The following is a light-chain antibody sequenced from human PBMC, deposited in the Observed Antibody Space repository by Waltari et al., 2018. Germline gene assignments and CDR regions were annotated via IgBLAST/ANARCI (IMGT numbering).Light chain of an antibody. CDR2: YAY. CDR3: GHYQTLPYT. J-gene: IGKJ2*01. Sequence: DLQLTQSPSSLSAAVGARVIITCQTTQDVTTSLRWFQQTPGKAPQLLIYYAYSLQSGVPSRFMGSGSGTSFSFGITSLRPEESATYGCGHYQTLPYTFGRGTKLQIK. CDR1: QDVTTS. V-gene: IGKV1-33*01.